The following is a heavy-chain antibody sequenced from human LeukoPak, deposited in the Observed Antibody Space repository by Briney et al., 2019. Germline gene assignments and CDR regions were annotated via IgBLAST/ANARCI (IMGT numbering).Heavy chain of an antibody. J-gene: IGHJ3*02. V-gene: IGHV4-39*01. CDR3: ARRDSSGWYYAFDI. CDR2: IYYSGST. Sequence: SETLSLTCAVSGGSISSSSYYGGWIRQPPGKGLEWIGSIYYSGSTYYNPSLKSRVTISVDTSKNQFSLKLSSVTAADTAVYYCARRDSSGWYYAFDIWGQGTMVTVSS. CDR1: GGSISSSSYY. D-gene: IGHD6-19*01.